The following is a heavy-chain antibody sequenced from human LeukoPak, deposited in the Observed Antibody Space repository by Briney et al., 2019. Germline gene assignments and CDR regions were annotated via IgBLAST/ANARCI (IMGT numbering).Heavy chain of an antibody. V-gene: IGHV3-53*01. CDR3: ARDPAVDY. Sequence: PGGSLRLSCAASGFTVSSNYMSWVRQAPGEGLEWVSVIYSGGSTYYADSVKGRFTISRDNSKNTLYPQMNSLRAEDTAVYYCARDPAVDYWGQGTLVTVSS. CDR1: GFTVSSNY. CDR2: IYSGGST. J-gene: IGHJ4*02.